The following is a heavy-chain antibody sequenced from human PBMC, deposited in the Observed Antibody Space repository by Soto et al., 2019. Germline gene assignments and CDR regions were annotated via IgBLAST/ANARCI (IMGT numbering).Heavy chain of an antibody. J-gene: IGHJ6*02. CDR1: GFTLSSYW. CDR3: AREYGSSYSPRYYGMGV. CDR2: IKQDGSEK. Sequence: EVQLVESGGGLVQPGGSLRLSCAASGFTLSSYWMSWVRQAPGKGLEWVANIKQDGSEKYYVDSVKGRFTISRDTAKSSLYLQLNCLRAEDTAVYYCAREYGSSYSPRYYGMGVWGQGTTVTVSS. D-gene: IGHD6-13*01. V-gene: IGHV3-7*05.